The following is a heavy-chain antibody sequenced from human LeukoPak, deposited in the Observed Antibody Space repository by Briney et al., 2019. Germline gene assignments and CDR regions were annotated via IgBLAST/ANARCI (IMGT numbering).Heavy chain of an antibody. CDR1: GFTFSSYA. CDR2: ISYDESNK. V-gene: IGHV3-30-3*01. Sequence: GGSLRLSCAASGFTFSSYAMHWVRQAPGKGLEWVAVISYDESNKYYADSVKGRFTISRDNSKNTLYLQMNSLRAEDTAVYYCARDRDPHDYGAKTRAFDIWGQGTMVTVSS. D-gene: IGHD4-17*01. CDR3: ARDRDPHDYGAKTRAFDI. J-gene: IGHJ3*02.